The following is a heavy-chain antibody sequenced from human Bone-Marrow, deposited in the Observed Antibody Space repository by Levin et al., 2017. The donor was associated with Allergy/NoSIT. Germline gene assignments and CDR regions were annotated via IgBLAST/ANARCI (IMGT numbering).Heavy chain of an antibody. CDR1: GGSISSAGYH. J-gene: IGHJ4*02. D-gene: IGHD1-1*01. CDR2: ISYRGST. Sequence: SETLSLTCTVSGGSISSAGYHWTWIRQYPGKGLEWIGYISYRGSTYFNPSLKSRLTMSIDTSEQHFSLNLTSVSAAETGIYYCARLDGYSLDYWGQGALVTVST. V-gene: IGHV4-31*03. CDR3: ARLDGYSLDY.